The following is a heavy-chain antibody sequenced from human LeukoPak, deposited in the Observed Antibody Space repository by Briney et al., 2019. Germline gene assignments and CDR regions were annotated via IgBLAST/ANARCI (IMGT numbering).Heavy chain of an antibody. CDR3: ARELKSLDAFDI. D-gene: IGHD2-8*01. J-gene: IGHJ3*02. CDR2: INPSGGST. CDR1: GYTFTSYY. Sequence: ASVKVSCKASGYTFTSYYMHWVRQAPGQGLEWMGLINPSGGSTSYAQKFQGRVTMTRDTSTSTVYMELSSLRSEDAAVYYCARELKSLDAFDIWGQGTMVTVSS. V-gene: IGHV1-46*01.